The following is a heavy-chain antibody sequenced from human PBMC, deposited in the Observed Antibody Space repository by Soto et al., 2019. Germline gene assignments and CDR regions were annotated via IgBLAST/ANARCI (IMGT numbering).Heavy chain of an antibody. V-gene: IGHV3-23*04. J-gene: IGHJ5*02. CDR1: GFTFRTYA. Sequence: EAQLVESGGGLVQPGGSLRLSCAASGFTFRTYAMTWVRQAPGKGLEWVSTISGSGGSTYYADSVKGRFTISRDNSKNTLYLQMNSLRAEDTAVYYCAKDGWELLRGFDPWGQGTLVTVSS. CDR2: ISGSGGST. CDR3: AKDGWELLRGFDP. D-gene: IGHD1-26*01.